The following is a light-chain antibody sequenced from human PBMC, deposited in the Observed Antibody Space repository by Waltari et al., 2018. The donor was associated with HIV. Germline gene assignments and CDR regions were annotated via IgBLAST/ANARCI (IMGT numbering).Light chain of an antibody. CDR1: SSDVGGYNY. CDR2: EVS. CDR3: SSYAGSNNLV. V-gene: IGLV2-8*01. J-gene: IGLJ3*02. Sequence: QSALTQPASASGSPGQSVPISCTGTSSDVGGYNYVSWYHQHPGKAPKLMIYEVSKRPSGVPDRFSGSKSGNTASLTVSGLQAEDETDYYCSSYAGSNNLVFGGGTKLTVL.